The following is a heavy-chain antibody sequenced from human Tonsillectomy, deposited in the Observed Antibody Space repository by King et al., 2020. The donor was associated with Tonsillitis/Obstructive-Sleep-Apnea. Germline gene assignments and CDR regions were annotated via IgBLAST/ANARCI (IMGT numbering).Heavy chain of an antibody. Sequence: EVQLLESGGGLVQPGRSLRLSCAPSGFTFTSYAVSWVRQAPGKGLEWVSGISGGGGSTYYADSVKGRFTISRDNSKNTLYLQMNSLRAEGTAVYYCAKTPYSSSYYDYYMDVWGKGTTVTVSS. J-gene: IGHJ6*03. CDR3: AKTPYSSSYYDYYMDV. CDR1: GFTFTSYA. D-gene: IGHD6-6*01. V-gene: IGHV3-23*01. CDR2: ISGGGGST.